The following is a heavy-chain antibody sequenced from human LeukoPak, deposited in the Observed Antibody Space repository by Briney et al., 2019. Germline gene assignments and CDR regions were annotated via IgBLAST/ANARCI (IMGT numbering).Heavy chain of an antibody. J-gene: IGHJ4*02. D-gene: IGHD1-26*01. CDR1: GGSISSYY. Sequence: KTSETLSLTCTVSGGSISSYYWSWIRQPPGKGLEWIGYIYYSGSTNYNPSLKSRVTISVDTSKNQFSLKLSSVTAADTAVYYCARRKGWELLLDYWGQGTLVTVSS. CDR2: IYYSGST. CDR3: ARRKGWELLLDY. V-gene: IGHV4-59*08.